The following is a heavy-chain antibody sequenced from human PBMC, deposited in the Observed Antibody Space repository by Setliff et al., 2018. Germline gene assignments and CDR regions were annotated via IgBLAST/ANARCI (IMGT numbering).Heavy chain of an antibody. CDR3: ARSSPSGDSYGPLDY. CDR1: GGSISGHY. D-gene: IGHD5-18*01. V-gene: IGHV4-59*11. J-gene: IGHJ4*02. Sequence: LSLTCTIPGGSISGHYWSWIRQPPGKGLEWIGNIYYTGKTNYNHSLKSRVTISVDTSKNQFTLKVNSVTAADTAVYYCARSSPSGDSYGPLDYWGQGTLVTVSS. CDR2: IYYTGKT.